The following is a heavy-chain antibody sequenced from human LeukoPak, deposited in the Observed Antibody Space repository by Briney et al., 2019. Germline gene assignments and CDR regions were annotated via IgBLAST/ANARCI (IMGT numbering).Heavy chain of an antibody. CDR1: GFTFSSYA. Sequence: QPGGSLRLSCAASGFTFSSYAMTWVRQAPGKGLEWVSTITGSGDTTFYADSVKGRFTISRDNSKNTLYLQMHSLRAEDTAVYYCVKDYSTIAAAANPLFDYWGQGALVTVSS. CDR3: VKDYSTIAAAANPLFDY. D-gene: IGHD6-13*01. CDR2: ITGSGDTT. J-gene: IGHJ4*02. V-gene: IGHV3-23*01.